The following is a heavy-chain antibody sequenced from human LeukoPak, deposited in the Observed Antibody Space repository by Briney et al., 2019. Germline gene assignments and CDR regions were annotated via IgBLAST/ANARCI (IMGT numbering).Heavy chain of an antibody. CDR2: ISSTSTFL. V-gene: IGHV3-21*06. CDR1: GFNFNTYS. Sequence: GGSLSLSCGASGFNFNTYSMTWVRQAPGKGVEWVSSISSTSTFLYYADSVKGRFTVSRDNAEHTVFLQLTSLRAEDTAVYFCTRGGYSSSWYPPFQYWGQGTQVTVPS. D-gene: IGHD6-13*01. CDR3: TRGGYSSSWYPPFQY. J-gene: IGHJ4*02.